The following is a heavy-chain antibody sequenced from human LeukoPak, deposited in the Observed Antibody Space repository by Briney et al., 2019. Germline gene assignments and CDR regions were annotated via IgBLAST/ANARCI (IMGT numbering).Heavy chain of an antibody. V-gene: IGHV3-7*01. D-gene: IGHD3-3*01. CDR3: ARVKYFDFWSGNDAFDI. Sequence: PGGSLRLSCAASGFTFSNYWMSWVRQAPGKGLEWVANIKQDGSEKYYVDSVKGQFTISRDSAKNSLYLQMNSLRAEDTAVYYCARVKYFDFWSGNDAFDIWGQGTMVTVSS. CDR2: IKQDGSEK. CDR1: GFTFSNYW. J-gene: IGHJ3*02.